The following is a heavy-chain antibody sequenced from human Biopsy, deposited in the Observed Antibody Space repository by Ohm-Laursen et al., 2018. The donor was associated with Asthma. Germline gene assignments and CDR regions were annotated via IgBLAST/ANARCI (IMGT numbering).Heavy chain of an antibody. V-gene: IGHV1-3*01. J-gene: IGHJ3*02. D-gene: IGHD3-9*01. CDR1: GYTFTNYA. CDR3: ARTYYDFLTGQVNDVFAI. CDR2: INAGNGNT. Sequence: VASVKVSCKVSGYTFTNYAIHWVRQAPGQRPEWMGWINAGNGNTKYSQKFQGRVTITRDTSASTAYMDLSSLRSEDTAVYYCARTYYDFLTGQVNDVFAIWGQGTMVTVSS.